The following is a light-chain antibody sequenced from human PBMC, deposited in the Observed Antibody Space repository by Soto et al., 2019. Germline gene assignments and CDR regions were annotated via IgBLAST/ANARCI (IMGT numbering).Light chain of an antibody. CDR3: ETWDSNTHTV. CDR2: LEGRGSY. Sequence: QSVLTQSSSASASLGSSVKLTCTLSSGHSSYIIAWHQQQPGKAPRYLMKLEGRGSYNKGSGVPDRFSGSSSGADPYLTISNLQFEDEADYYCETWDSNTHTVFGGGTKLTVL. J-gene: IGLJ3*02. CDR1: SGHSSYI. V-gene: IGLV4-60*02.